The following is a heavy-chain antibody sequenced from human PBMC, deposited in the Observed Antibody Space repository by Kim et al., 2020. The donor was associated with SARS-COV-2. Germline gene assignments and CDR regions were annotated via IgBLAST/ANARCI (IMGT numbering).Heavy chain of an antibody. Sequence: ASVKVSCKASGYTFTSYGISWVRQAPGQGLEWMGWISAYNGNTNYAQKLQGRVTMTTDTSTSTAYMELRSLRSDDTAVYYCARRAVWSNGIVGATTYYGMDVWGQGTTVTVSS. V-gene: IGHV1-18*01. CDR3: ARRAVWSNGIVGATTYYGMDV. CDR2: ISAYNGNT. J-gene: IGHJ6*02. D-gene: IGHD1-26*01. CDR1: GYTFTSYG.